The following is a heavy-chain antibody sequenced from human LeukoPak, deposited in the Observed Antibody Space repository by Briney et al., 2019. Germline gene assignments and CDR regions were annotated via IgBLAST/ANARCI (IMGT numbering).Heavy chain of an antibody. CDR1: ESTFTSYW. CDR3: ARRGMDV. Sequence: GPPLKISGKLSESTFTSYWTSWDSQMHGKGLEWMGRIDPSDSYTNYSPSFQGHVTISADKSISTAYLQWSSLKASDTAMYYCARRGMDVWGQGTTVTVSS. CDR2: IDPSDSYT. J-gene: IGHJ6*02. V-gene: IGHV5-10-1*01.